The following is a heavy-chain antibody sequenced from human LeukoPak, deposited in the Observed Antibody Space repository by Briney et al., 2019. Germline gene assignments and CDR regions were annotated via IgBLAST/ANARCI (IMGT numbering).Heavy chain of an antibody. V-gene: IGHV3-9*01. Sequence: GPSLSLFCAASGFTVDDYSMEWARQAGGTGMECVSCISGDSRSIGYADSVKGRFTISRDNAKNSLYLQMSSLRAEDTALYYCAKGGCGGAHFDYWGQGTLVTVSS. CDR1: GFTVDDYS. D-gene: IGHD6-25*01. J-gene: IGHJ4*02. CDR3: AKGGCGGAHFDY. CDR2: ISGDSRSI.